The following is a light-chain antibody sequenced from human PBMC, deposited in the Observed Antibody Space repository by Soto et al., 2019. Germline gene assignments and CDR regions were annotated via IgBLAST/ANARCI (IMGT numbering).Light chain of an antibody. CDR2: EVS. CDR1: RRNVGSYNY. Sequence: QSALTQPASVSGSLGKSITISCMGTRRNVGSYNYVSWYQQHPGKAPKLMFYEVSNRPSGVSNRFSGSKSGNTASLTISGLQAEDEANYYCSSYTSISTRVFGGGTQLTVL. J-gene: IGLJ3*02. V-gene: IGLV2-14*01. CDR3: SSYTSISTRV.